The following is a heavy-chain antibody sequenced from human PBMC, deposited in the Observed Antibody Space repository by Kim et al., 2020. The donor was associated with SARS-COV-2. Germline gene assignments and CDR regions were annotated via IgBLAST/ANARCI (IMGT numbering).Heavy chain of an antibody. CDR1: GYTFTSYY. J-gene: IGHJ6*02. CDR2: INPSGGST. CDR3: ARDRFGEGYYYGMDV. D-gene: IGHD3-10*01. V-gene: IGHV1-46*01. Sequence: ASVKVSCKASGYTFTSYYMHWVRQAPGQGLEWMGIINPSGGSTSYAQKFQGRVTMTRDTSTSTVYMELSSLRSEDTAVYYCARDRFGEGYYYGMDVWGQGTMVTVSS.